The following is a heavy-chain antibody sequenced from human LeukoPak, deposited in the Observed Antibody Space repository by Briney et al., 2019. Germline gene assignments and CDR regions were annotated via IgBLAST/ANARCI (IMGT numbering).Heavy chain of an antibody. D-gene: IGHD6-13*01. Sequence: TGGSLRLSCAPSGLTFSNAWMSWVRQAPGKGLEWVGRIKSKTDGGTTDYAAAVKGRFTISRDDSKDTLYLQMSSLKTEDTAVYHCATDAYSNVWGQGTLVTVSS. J-gene: IGHJ4*02. CDR2: IKSKTDGGTT. CDR1: GLTFSNAW. CDR3: ATDAYSNV. V-gene: IGHV3-15*01.